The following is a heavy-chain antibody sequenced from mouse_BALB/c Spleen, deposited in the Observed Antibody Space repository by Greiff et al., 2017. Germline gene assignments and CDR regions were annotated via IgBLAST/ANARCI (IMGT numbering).Heavy chain of an antibody. J-gene: IGHJ4*01. CDR1: GYSITSGYY. CDR3: ASKESYGNFYAMDY. Sequence: EVQLQQSGPGLVKPSQSLSLTCSVTGYSITSGYYWNWIRQFPGNKLEWMGYISYDGSNNYNPSLKNRISITRDTSKNQFFLKLNSVTTEDTATYYCASKESYGNFYAMDYWGQGTSVTVSS. V-gene: IGHV3-6*02. D-gene: IGHD2-10*02. CDR2: ISYDGSN.